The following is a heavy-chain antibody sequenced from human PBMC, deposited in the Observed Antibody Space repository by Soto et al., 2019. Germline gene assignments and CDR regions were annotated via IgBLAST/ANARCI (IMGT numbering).Heavy chain of an antibody. CDR3: ARGPRITMVRGENWFDP. D-gene: IGHD3-10*01. V-gene: IGHV4-34*01. CDR2: INHSGST. Sequence: QVQLQQWGAGLLKPSETLSLTCAVYGGSFSGYYWSWIRQPPGKGLEWIGEINHSGSTNYNPSLKSRFTISVDTSKNQFSLKLSSVTAADTAVYYCARGPRITMVRGENWFDPWGQGTLVTVSS. J-gene: IGHJ5*02. CDR1: GGSFSGYY.